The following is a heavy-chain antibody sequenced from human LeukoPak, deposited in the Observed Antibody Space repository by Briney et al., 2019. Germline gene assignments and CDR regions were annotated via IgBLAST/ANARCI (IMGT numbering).Heavy chain of an antibody. CDR2: IYYSGST. Sequence: PSETLSLTCTVSGGSISSYYWSWIRQPPGKGLEWIGYIYYSGSTYYNPSLKSRVTISVDTSKNQFSLKLSSVTAADTAVYYCARDPGREGESGYFDYWGQGTLVTVSS. D-gene: IGHD3-16*01. CDR1: GGSISSYY. CDR3: ARDPGREGESGYFDY. J-gene: IGHJ4*02. V-gene: IGHV4-59*06.